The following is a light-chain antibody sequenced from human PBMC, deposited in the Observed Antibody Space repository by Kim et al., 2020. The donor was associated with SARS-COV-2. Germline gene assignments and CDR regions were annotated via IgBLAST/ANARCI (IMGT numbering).Light chain of an antibody. J-gene: IGLJ1*01. Sequence: QSALTQPASVSGSPGQSITISCTGTTSDFGGYNYFSWYQKHPGKAPKLIIYEVNDRPPGVSNRFSGYKSGNTASLTISGLQAEDEADYYCSSYTSTSTLVFGTGTKVTVL. CDR1: TSDFGGYNY. V-gene: IGLV2-14*01. CDR3: SSYTSTSTLV. CDR2: EVN.